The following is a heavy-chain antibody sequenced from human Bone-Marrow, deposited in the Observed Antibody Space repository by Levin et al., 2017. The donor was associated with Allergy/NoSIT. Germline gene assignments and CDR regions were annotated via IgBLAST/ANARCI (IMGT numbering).Heavy chain of an antibody. CDR2: ISWNSGSI. CDR3: AKDITPPRSNYYDSSGPWGWFDP. J-gene: IGHJ5*02. V-gene: IGHV3-9*01. Sequence: PGGSLRLSCAASGFTFDDYAMHWVRQAPGKGLEWVSGISWNSGSIGYADSVKGRFTISRDNAKNSLYLQMNSLRAEDTALYYCAKDITPPRSNYYDSSGPWGWFDPWGQGTLVTVSS. D-gene: IGHD3-22*01. CDR1: GFTFDDYA.